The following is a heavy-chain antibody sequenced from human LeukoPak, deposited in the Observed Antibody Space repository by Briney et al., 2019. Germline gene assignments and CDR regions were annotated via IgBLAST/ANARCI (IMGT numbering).Heavy chain of an antibody. CDR2: IYYSGST. V-gene: IGHV4-61*10. Sequence: SQTLSLTCTVSGDSISSGDYYWSWIRQPAGKGLEWIGTIYYSGSTNYNPSLKSRVTISVDTSKNQFSLKLSSVTAADAAVYYCARGPVGYSNTWYNFDYWGQGTLVTVSS. D-gene: IGHD6-13*01. J-gene: IGHJ4*02. CDR3: ARGPVGYSNTWYNFDY. CDR1: GDSISSGDYY.